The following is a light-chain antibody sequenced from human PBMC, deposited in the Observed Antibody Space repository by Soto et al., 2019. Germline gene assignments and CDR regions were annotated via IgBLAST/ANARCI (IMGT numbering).Light chain of an antibody. CDR1: SSNVGTNH. Sequence: QSVLTQPPSASGTPGQRVTISCSGSSSNVGTNHVNWYQQLPGTAPKLLIYSDNQRPSGVPDRFSGSKSGTSASLAISGLQSEDEADYYCLLSYNGVRIFGGGTKLTVL. J-gene: IGLJ2*01. CDR2: SDN. CDR3: LLSYNGVRI. V-gene: IGLV1-44*01.